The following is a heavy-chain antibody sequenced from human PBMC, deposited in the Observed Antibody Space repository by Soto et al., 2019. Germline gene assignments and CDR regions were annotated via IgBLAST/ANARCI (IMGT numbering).Heavy chain of an antibody. Sequence: PGGSLGLSCAASGFTFSDHYMDWVRQAPGKGLEWVGRTRNKANSYTTEYAASVKGRFTISRDDSKNSLYLQMNSLKTEDTAVYYCAREYCSGGSCYHFDYWGQGTLVTVSS. D-gene: IGHD2-15*01. J-gene: IGHJ4*02. CDR1: GFTFSDHY. V-gene: IGHV3-72*01. CDR3: AREYCSGGSCYHFDY. CDR2: TRNKANSYTT.